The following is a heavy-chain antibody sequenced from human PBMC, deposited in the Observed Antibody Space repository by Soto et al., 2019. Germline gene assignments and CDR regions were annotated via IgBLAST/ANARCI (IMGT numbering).Heavy chain of an antibody. J-gene: IGHJ6*03. Sequence: SETLSLTCTVSGGSISSSSYYWGWIRQPPGKGLEWIGSIYYSGSTYYNPSLKSRVTISVDTSKNQFSLKLSSVTAADTAVYYCARHPRRILSNYYYYMDVWGKGTTVTVSS. D-gene: IGHD3-9*01. V-gene: IGHV4-39*01. CDR3: ARHPRRILSNYYYYMDV. CDR1: GGSISSSSYY. CDR2: IYYSGST.